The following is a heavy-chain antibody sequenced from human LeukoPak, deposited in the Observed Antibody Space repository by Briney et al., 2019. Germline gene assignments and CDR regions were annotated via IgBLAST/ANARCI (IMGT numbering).Heavy chain of an antibody. D-gene: IGHD3-22*01. J-gene: IGHJ4*02. CDR2: INHSGST. CDR3: ARGQRITMTD. Sequence: SETLSLTCAVYGGSFSAYYWSWIRQPPGKGLEWIGEINHSGSTNYNPSLKGRVAISVDTSRNQFSLRLSSVTAADTAVYYCARGQRITMTDWGQGTLVTVSS. V-gene: IGHV4-34*01. CDR1: GGSFSAYY.